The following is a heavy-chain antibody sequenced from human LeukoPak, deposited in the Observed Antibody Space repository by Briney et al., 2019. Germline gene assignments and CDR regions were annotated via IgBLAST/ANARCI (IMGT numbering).Heavy chain of an antibody. CDR3: ARGSYGY. V-gene: IGHV3-64*01. CDR1: GFTFSSYA. CDR2: ISSNGGST. Sequence: GGSLRLSCAASGFTFSSYAMHWVRQAPGKGLEYVSAISSNGGSTYYANSVKGRFTISRDNSKNTLYLQMGSLRAEDMAVYYCARGSYGYWGQGTLVTVSS. J-gene: IGHJ4*02. D-gene: IGHD5-18*01.